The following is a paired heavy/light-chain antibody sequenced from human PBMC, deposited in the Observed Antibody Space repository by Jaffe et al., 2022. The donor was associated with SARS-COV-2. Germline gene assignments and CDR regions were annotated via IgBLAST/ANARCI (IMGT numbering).Heavy chain of an antibody. CDR1: GFTFSSYE. CDR3: ARSTSYYDILTGYSYYYYGMDV. D-gene: IGHD3-9*01. V-gene: IGHV3-48*03. Sequence: EVQLVESGGGLVQPGGSLRLSCAASGFTFSSYEMNWVRQAPGKGLEWVSYISSSGSTIYYADSVKGRFTISRDNAKNSLYLQMNSLRAEDTAVYYCARSTSYYDILTGYSYYYYGMDVWGQGTTVTVSS. J-gene: IGHJ6*02. CDR2: ISSSGSTI.
Light chain of an antibody. V-gene: IGKV3-20*01. CDR2: GAS. CDR1: QSVSSSY. J-gene: IGKJ2*01. Sequence: EIVLTQSPGTLSLSPGERATLSCRASQSVSSSYLAWYQQKPGQAPRLLIYGASSRATGIPDRFSGSGSGTDFTLTISRLEPEDFAVYYCQQYGSSPPGYTFGQGTKLEIK. CDR3: QQYGSSPPGYT.